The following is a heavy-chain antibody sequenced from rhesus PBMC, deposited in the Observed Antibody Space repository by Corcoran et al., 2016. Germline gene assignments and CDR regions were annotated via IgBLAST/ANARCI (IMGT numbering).Heavy chain of an antibody. CDR1: RGSISSNY. D-gene: IGHD4-29*01. Sequence: QVQLQESGPGLVKPSETLSLTCAVSRGSISSNYWTWIRQSPGKGLEWIGYIHGGGGSTSYNPSLKSRVTSSTDTSKNQFSLKLSSVTAADTAVYYCARYAVAAYYFDYWGQGVLVTVSS. V-gene: IGHV4-160*01. J-gene: IGHJ4*01. CDR3: ARYAVAAYYFDY. CDR2: IHGGGGST.